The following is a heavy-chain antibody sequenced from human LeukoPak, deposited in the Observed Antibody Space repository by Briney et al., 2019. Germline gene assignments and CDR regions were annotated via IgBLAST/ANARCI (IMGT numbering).Heavy chain of an antibody. Sequence: PSETLSLTCAVYGGSFSGYFWSWIRQPPGKGLEWIGEINHSGSTNYNPSLKSRVTISVDTSKNQFSLKLSSVTAADTAVYYCARGRGSYYDAFDIWGQGTMVTVSS. CDR2: INHSGST. D-gene: IGHD1-26*01. J-gene: IGHJ3*02. CDR1: GGSFSGYF. CDR3: ARGRGSYYDAFDI. V-gene: IGHV4-34*01.